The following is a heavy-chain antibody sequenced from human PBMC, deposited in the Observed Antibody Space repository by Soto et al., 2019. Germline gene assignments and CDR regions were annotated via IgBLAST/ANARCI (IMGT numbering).Heavy chain of an antibody. CDR2: IYHSGST. V-gene: IGHV4-4*02. Sequence: SSETLSLTCAVSGGSISSSNWWSWVRQPPGKGLEWIGEIYHSGSTNYNPSLKSRVTISVDKSKNQFSLKLSSVTAADTAVYYCARAWGVVSPIYYYYYGMDVWGQGTTVTVSS. CDR3: ARAWGVVSPIYYYYYGMDV. D-gene: IGHD3-3*01. J-gene: IGHJ6*02. CDR1: GGSISSSNW.